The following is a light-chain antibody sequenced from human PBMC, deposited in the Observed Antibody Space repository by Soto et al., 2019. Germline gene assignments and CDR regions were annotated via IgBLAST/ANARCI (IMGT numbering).Light chain of an antibody. CDR1: QSVSTK. CDR3: QQYSNWPPIT. J-gene: IGKJ5*01. Sequence: EIVMTQSPATLSVSPGERATLSCRASQSVSTKVAWYQQKPGQAPRLLIYATSTRATGAPVRFSGSGSGTEFTLTISNLQSEDFAVYYCQQYSNWPPITFGQGTRLEIK. CDR2: ATS. V-gene: IGKV3-15*01.